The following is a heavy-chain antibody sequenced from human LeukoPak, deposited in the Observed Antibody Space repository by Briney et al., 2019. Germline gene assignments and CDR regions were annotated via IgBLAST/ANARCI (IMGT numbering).Heavy chain of an antibody. CDR3: ARVSGSFDM. D-gene: IGHD3-10*01. CDR2: FGGGSA. V-gene: IGHV3-23*01. Sequence: GGSLRLSCAASGFTFTNYAMAWVRQAPGKGLEWVSAFGGGSAYYADSVKGRFTISRDNSKNTLYLQVNSLRADDAAVYYCARVSGSFDMWGQGTMVTVSS. CDR1: GFTFTNYA. J-gene: IGHJ3*02.